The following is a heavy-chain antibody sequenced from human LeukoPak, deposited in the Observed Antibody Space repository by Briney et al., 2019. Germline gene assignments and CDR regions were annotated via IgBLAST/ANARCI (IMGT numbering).Heavy chain of an antibody. CDR1: GYSFTSYW. D-gene: IGHD3-22*01. Sequence: GESLKISCKGSGYSFTSYWISWVRQMPGKGLEWMGRIDPSDSYTNYSPSFQGHVTISADKSISTAYLQWSSLKASDTAMYYCALSDLDSKYSEDYWGQGTLVTVSS. CDR3: ALSDLDSKYSEDY. J-gene: IGHJ4*02. V-gene: IGHV5-10-1*01. CDR2: IDPSDSYT.